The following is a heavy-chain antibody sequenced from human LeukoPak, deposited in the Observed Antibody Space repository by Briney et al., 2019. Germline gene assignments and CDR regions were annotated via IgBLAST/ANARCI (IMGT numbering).Heavy chain of an antibody. CDR2: ISGSGGST. CDR1: GFTFSSYG. V-gene: IGHV3-23*01. J-gene: IGHJ3*02. D-gene: IGHD6-13*01. CDR3: ARGVSWLPGAFDI. Sequence: GGSLRLSCAASGFTFSSYGMSWVRQAPGKGLEWVSAISGSGGSTYYADSVKGRFTISRDNAKNSLYLQMNSLRAEDTAVYYCARGVSWLPGAFDIWGQGTMVTVSS.